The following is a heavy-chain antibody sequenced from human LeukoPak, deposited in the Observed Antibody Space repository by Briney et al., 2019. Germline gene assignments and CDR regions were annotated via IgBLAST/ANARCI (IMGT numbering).Heavy chain of an antibody. J-gene: IGHJ6*04. V-gene: IGHV1-3*01. CDR3: ARDRQYYYGSGSYYNYYYGMDV. D-gene: IGHD3-10*01. Sequence: GASVKVSCKASGYTFTSYAMHWVRQAPGQRLEWMGWINAGNGNTKYSQKFQGRVTITRDTSASTVYMELSSLRSEDTAVYYCARDRQYYYGSGSYYNYYYGMDVWGKGTTVTVSS. CDR2: INAGNGNT. CDR1: GYTFTSYA.